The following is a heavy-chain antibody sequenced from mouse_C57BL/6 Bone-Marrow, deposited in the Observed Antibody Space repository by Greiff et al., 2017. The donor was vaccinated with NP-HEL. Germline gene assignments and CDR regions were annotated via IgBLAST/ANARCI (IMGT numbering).Heavy chain of an antibody. D-gene: IGHD4-1*01. Sequence: VKLQQPGAELVMPGASVKLSCKASGYTFTSYWMHWVKQRPGQGLEWIGEIDPSDSYTNYNQKFKGKSTLTVDKSSSTAYMQLSSLTSEDSAVYYCARHLGPWFAYWGQGTLGTVSA. CDR1: GYTFTSYW. CDR3: ARHLGPWFAY. V-gene: IGHV1-69*01. CDR2: IDPSDSYT. J-gene: IGHJ3*01.